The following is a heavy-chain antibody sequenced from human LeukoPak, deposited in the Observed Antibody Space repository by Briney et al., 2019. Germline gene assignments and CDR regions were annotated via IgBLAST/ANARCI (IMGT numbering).Heavy chain of an antibody. CDR3: ARDGPGGSCYSDVNVRCAELYGMDV. CDR2: ISGSGGST. V-gene: IGHV3-23*01. D-gene: IGHD2-15*01. Sequence: GGSLRLSCAASGFTFSSYAMSWVRQAPGKGLEWVSAISGSGGSTYYADSVKGRFTISRDNSKNTLYLQMNSLRAEDTAVYYCARDGPGGSCYSDVNVRCAELYGMDVWGQGTTVTVSS. J-gene: IGHJ6*02. CDR1: GFTFSSYA.